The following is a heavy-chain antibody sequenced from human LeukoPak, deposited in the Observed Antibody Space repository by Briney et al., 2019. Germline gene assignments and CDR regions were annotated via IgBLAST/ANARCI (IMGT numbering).Heavy chain of an antibody. CDR1: GGSISSYY. CDR3: ARDYDSSAYGMDV. CDR2: IYYSGST. Sequence: SETLSLTCTVSGGSISSYYWSWIRQPPGKGLEWIGYIYYSGSTNYNPSLKSRVTISVDTSKNQFSLKLSSVTAADTAVYYCARDYDSSAYGMDVWGQGTTVTVSS. V-gene: IGHV4-59*01. D-gene: IGHD3-22*01. J-gene: IGHJ6*02.